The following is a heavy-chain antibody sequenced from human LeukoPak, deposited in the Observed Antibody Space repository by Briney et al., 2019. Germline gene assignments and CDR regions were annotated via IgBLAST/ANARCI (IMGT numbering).Heavy chain of an antibody. CDR1: GYTFTSYY. D-gene: IGHD3-22*01. CDR2: INPSGGST. J-gene: IGHJ6*02. V-gene: IGHV1-46*01. CDR3: VRPRYYYDSSGYGMDV. Sequence: GASVKVSCKASGYTFTSYYMHWVRQAPGQGLEWMGIINPSGGSTSYAQKFQGRVTMTRDTSTSTVYMELSSLRSEDTAVYYCVRPRYYYDSSGYGMDVWGQGTTVTVSS.